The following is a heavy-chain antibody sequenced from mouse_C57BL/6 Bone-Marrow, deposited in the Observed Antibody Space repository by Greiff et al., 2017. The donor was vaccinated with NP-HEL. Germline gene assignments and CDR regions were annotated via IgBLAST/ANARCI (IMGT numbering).Heavy chain of an antibody. D-gene: IGHD2-5*01. Sequence: EVQLVESGGGLVQPKGSLKLSCAASGFSFNTYAMNWVRQAPGKGLEWVARIRSKSNKYATYYADSVKDRFTISRDDSESMLYLQMNNLKTEDTAMYYCVSPLYYSNYVGAYWGQGTLVTVSA. CDR2: IRSKSNKYAT. CDR1: GFSFNTYA. CDR3: VSPLYYSNYVGAY. J-gene: IGHJ3*01. V-gene: IGHV10-1*01.